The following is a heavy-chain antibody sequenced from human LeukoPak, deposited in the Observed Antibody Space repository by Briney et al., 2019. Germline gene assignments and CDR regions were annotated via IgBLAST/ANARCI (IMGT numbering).Heavy chain of an antibody. D-gene: IGHD2-2*01. V-gene: IGHV3-21*01. CDR2: ISSSSSYI. Sequence: PGGSLRLSCAASGFTFSSYSMNWVRQAPGKGLEWVSSISSSSSYIYYADSVKGRFTISRDNAKNSLYLQMNSLRAEDTAVYYCARALPRYCSSTSCPDYWGQGTLVTVSS. CDR1: GFTFSSYS. J-gene: IGHJ4*02. CDR3: ARALPRYCSSTSCPDY.